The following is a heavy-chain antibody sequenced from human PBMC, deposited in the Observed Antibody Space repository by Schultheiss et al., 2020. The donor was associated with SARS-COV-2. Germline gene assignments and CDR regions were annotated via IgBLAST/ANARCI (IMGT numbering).Heavy chain of an antibody. CDR2: INHSGST. V-gene: IGHV4-59*08. CDR3: ARHQCSSITCSHYYYGMDV. CDR1: GGSISSYY. Sequence: SETLSLTCTVSGGSISSYYWSWIRQPPGKGLEWIGEINHSGSTYYNPSLKSRVTISVDTSKNQFSLKLSSVTAADTAIYFCARHQCSSITCSHYYYGMDVWGQGTTVTVSS. J-gene: IGHJ6*02. D-gene: IGHD2-2*01.